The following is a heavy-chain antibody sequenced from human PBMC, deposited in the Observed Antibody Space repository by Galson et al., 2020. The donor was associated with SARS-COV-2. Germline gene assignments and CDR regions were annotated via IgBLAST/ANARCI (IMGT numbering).Heavy chain of an antibody. CDR1: GGSISSGGYS. CDR3: ARHSYYFDY. Sequence: ASETLSLTCAVSGGSISSGGYSWSWIRQPPGKGLEWIGYIYHSGSTYYNPSLKSRVTISVDRSKNQFSLKLSSVTAADTAVYYCARHSYYFDYWGQGTLVTVSS. J-gene: IGHJ4*02. CDR2: IYHSGST. V-gene: IGHV4-30-2*01.